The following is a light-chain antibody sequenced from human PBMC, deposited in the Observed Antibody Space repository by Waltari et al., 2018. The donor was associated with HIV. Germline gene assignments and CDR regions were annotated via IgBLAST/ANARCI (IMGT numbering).Light chain of an antibody. J-gene: IGLJ2*01. CDR1: STNLGDNY. CDR3: ATWHDRLSGVL. CDR2: RDN. Sequence: QSVLAQPPSASGTPGQRVTISCSGSSTNLGDNYVYWYQQIPGTTPKHPIYRDNQWPPGVPDRFSGSKAGTSASLAISGLRSEDEAIYFCATWHDRLSGVLFGGGTKLTVL. V-gene: IGLV1-47*01.